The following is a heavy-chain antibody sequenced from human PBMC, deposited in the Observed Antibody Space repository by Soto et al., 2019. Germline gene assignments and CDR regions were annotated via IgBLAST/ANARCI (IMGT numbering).Heavy chain of an antibody. CDR3: ARDYYDSSGLGV. CDR2: IIPIFGTA. D-gene: IGHD3-22*01. J-gene: IGHJ4*02. CDR1: GGRFSSYA. V-gene: IGHV1-69*06. Sequence: QVQLVQSGADVKKPGSSVKVSCKASGGRFSSYAISWVRQAPGQGLEWMGGIIPIFGTANYAQKFQGRVTITADKSTSTAYMELSSLRSEGTAVYYCARDYYDSSGLGVWGQRTLVTVSS.